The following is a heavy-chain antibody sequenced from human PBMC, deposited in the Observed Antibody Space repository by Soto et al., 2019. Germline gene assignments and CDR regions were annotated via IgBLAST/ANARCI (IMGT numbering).Heavy chain of an antibody. D-gene: IGHD2-15*01. V-gene: IGHV1-2*04. CDR3: ARDSFDYYGMDA. CDR1: GYTFIGYD. CDR2: INPNSGGT. J-gene: IGHJ6*02. Sequence: QVQLVQSGAEVKKPGASVKVSCKSAGYTFIGYDMHWVRQAPGQGLEWMGWINPNSGGTNYAQKFHGWVTVTRDTSISTAYVKLIRLSSNDTAVYYCARDSFDYYGMDAWGQGTAVTVSS.